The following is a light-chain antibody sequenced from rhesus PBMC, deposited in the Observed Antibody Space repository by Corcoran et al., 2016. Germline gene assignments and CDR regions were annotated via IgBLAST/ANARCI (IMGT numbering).Light chain of an antibody. CDR3: QQCHTSPWT. Sequence: DIQMTQSPSSLSASVGDRVTITCRASHAISPWLAWYQQKPGKAPNLLIYKASSLQAGVPSRFSGSGYGTDFTLTSTHLQPEDFATYFCQQCHTSPWTFGQGTKVEI. CDR1: HAISPW. CDR2: KAS. J-gene: IGKJ1*01. V-gene: IGKV1-21*01.